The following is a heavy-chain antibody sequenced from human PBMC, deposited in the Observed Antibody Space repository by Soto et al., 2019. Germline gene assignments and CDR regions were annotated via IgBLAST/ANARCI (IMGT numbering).Heavy chain of an antibody. CDR3: ARDVVAVAGRGSDAFDI. CDR1: GYTFTSYG. Sequence: ASVKVSCTASGYTFTSYGISWVRQAPGQGLEWMGWISAYNGNTNYAQKLQGRVTMTTDTSTSTAYMELRSLRSDDAAVYYCARDVVAVAGRGSDAFDIWGQGTMVTVSS. D-gene: IGHD6-19*01. CDR2: ISAYNGNT. V-gene: IGHV1-18*01. J-gene: IGHJ3*02.